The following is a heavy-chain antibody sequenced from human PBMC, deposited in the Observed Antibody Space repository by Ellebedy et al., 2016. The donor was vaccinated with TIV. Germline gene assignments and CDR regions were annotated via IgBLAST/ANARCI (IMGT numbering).Heavy chain of an antibody. CDR1: GGSISRYY. CDR2: IYYSGST. J-gene: IGHJ6*03. CDR3: AREAVEVATIEDHYYYMDV. Sequence: SETLSLTCTVSGGSISRYYWSWIRQAPGKGLEWIGYIYYSGSTNYTPSLKSRVTISVDTSKNQFSLMLSSVTAADTAVYYCAREAVEVATIEDHYYYMDVWGKGTTVTVSS. V-gene: IGHV4-59*01. D-gene: IGHD5-24*01.